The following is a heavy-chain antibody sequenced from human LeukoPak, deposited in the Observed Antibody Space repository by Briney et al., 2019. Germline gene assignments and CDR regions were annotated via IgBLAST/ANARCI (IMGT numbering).Heavy chain of an antibody. Sequence: PSETLSLTCAVYGGSFSGYYWSWIRQPPGKGLEWIGEINHSGSTNYNPSLKSRVTISVDTSKNQFSLKLSSVTAADTAVYYCARGQYSYGYRYYYYGMDVWGQGTTVTVSS. CDR2: INHSGST. V-gene: IGHV4-34*01. CDR1: GGSFSGYY. J-gene: IGHJ6*02. D-gene: IGHD5-18*01. CDR3: ARGQYSYGYRYYYYGMDV.